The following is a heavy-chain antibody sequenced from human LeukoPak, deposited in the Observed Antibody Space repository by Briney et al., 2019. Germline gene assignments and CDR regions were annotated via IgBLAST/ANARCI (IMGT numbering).Heavy chain of an antibody. CDR1: GFTFSSYA. J-gene: IGHJ3*02. D-gene: IGHD5-12*01. CDR2: ISGSGGST. CDR3: AKGQWLRLLSAFDI. V-gene: IGHV3-23*01. Sequence: GGSLRLSCAAAGFTFSSYAMSWVRQAPGKGPEWVSAISGSGGSTYNADSVKGRFTISRDNSKNTLYLQMNSLRAEDTAVYYCAKGQWLRLLSAFDIWGQGTMVTVSS.